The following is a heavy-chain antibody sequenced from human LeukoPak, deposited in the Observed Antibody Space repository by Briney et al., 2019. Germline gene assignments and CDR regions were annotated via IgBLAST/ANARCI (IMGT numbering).Heavy chain of an antibody. CDR2: IYHGGSA. CDR3: ARYFSGGQFKWFDP. J-gene: IGHJ5*02. V-gene: IGHV4-30-2*01. Sequence: SQTLSLTCAVSGDSISSGGYSWSWIRQPPGKGLEWIGYIYHGGSAYYDPSLKSRVNISVDKSKNQFSPGLSSVTAADTAVYYCARYFSGGQFKWFDPWGQGTLVTVSS. CDR1: GDSISSGGYS. D-gene: IGHD1-26*01.